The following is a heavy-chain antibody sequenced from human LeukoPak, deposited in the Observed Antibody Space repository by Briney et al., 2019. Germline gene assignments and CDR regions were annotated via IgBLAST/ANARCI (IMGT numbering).Heavy chain of an antibody. V-gene: IGHV1-46*01. CDR2: INPSGGST. D-gene: IGHD2-2*01. CDR3: ARADIVVVPAATDP. Sequence: GASVKVSCKASGYTFTRYYIHWVRQAPGQGLEWMGIINPSGGSTTYAQKFQGRVTMTRDTSTSTVYMELSSLRSEDTAVYYCARADIVVVPAATDPWGQGTLVTVSS. J-gene: IGHJ5*02. CDR1: GYTFTRYY.